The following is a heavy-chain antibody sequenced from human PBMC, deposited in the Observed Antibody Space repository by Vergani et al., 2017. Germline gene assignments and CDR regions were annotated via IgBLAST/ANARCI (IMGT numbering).Heavy chain of an antibody. Sequence: QVQLQESGPGLVKPSETLSLTCTVSGGSISSYYWCWIRQPAGKGLEWFGRIYTSGSTNYNTSLKSRVTMSVHTSKNQFSLRLSSVTAADTAVYYCARAPWGSYYGFDYWGQGTLVTVSS. CDR2: IYTSGST. CDR3: ARAPWGSYYGFDY. CDR1: GGSISSYY. D-gene: IGHD1-26*01. V-gene: IGHV4-4*07. J-gene: IGHJ4*02.